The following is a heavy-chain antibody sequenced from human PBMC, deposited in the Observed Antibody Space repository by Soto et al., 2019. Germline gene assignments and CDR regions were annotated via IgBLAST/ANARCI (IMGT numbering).Heavy chain of an antibody. CDR3: ARGIN. Sequence: QVQLVQSGAEVKRPGASVRVSCKASGYTFTSYDINWVRQATGQGLEWLGWMNPNSGNTGYAQKFQGRITLTRSTSTSTAYMELTSLRSADSAVYYCARGINWGQGTMVTVSS. V-gene: IGHV1-8*01. J-gene: IGHJ3*01. CDR1: GYTFTSYD. CDR2: MNPNSGNT.